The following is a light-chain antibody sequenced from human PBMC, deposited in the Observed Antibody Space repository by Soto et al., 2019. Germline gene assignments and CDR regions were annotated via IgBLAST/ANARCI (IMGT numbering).Light chain of an antibody. CDR3: CSYAGDNIFYV. CDR2: EVS. Sequence: QSVLTQPASVSGAPGQSTTFSCTGTSSDVGSYNLVSWYQQHPGKAPKLIIYEVSKRPSGVSNRFSGSKSGNTASLTISGLRAEDEADYYGCSYAGDNIFYVFGSGTKVPVL. J-gene: IGLJ1*01. V-gene: IGLV2-23*02. CDR1: SSDVGSYNL.